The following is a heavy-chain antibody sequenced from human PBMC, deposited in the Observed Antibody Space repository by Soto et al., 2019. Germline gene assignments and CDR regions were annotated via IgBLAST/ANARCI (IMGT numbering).Heavy chain of an antibody. CDR3: ADWLRHYYYYMDV. D-gene: IGHD5-12*01. V-gene: IGHV4-31*03. CDR1: GGSISSGGYY. J-gene: IGHJ6*03. CDR2: IYYSGST. Sequence: QVQLQESGPGLVKPSQTLSLTCTVSGGSISSGGYYWSWIRQHPGKGLEWIGYIYYSGSTYYNPSLKSRVTISVDTSKNRFSLKLSSVTAADTAVDYCADWLRHYYYYMDVWGKGATVTVSS.